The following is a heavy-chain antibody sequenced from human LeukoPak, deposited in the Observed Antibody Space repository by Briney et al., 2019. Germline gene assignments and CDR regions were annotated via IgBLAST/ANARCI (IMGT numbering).Heavy chain of an antibody. CDR3: ARSRDSSGYYYLI. CDR1: GYTFTNYW. Sequence: GESLKISCEASGYTFTNYWIGWVRQMPGKGLEWMGISYPDDSDTNYSPSFQGQVTISADKSISTAYLQWSSLKAADTAMYYCARSRDSSGYYYLIWGQGTLVTVSS. D-gene: IGHD3-22*01. J-gene: IGHJ1*01. CDR2: SYPDDSDT. V-gene: IGHV5-51*01.